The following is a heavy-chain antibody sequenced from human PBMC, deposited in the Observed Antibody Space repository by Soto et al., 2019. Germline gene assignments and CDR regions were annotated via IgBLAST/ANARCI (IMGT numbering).Heavy chain of an antibody. CDR3: ARIGDSDTWYRADT. J-gene: IGHJ5*02. D-gene: IGHD6-13*01. CDR1: GGSMSSSSYY. V-gene: IGHV4-39*07. CDR2: IYYSGST. Sequence: PSETLSLTCTVSGGSMSSSSYYWGWIRQPPGKGLEWIGSIYYSGSTYYNPSLKSRVTISVDTSKNQFSLKVSPVTAADTAVYYCARIGDSDTWYRADTWGQGTLVTVSS.